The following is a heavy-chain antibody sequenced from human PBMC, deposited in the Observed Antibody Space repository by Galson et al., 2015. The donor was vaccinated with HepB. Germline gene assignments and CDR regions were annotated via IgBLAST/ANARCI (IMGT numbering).Heavy chain of an antibody. D-gene: IGHD6-19*01. V-gene: IGHV3-30-3*01. CDR1: GFTFSSYA. CDR2: ISYDGSNK. Sequence: SLRLSCAASGFTFSSYAMHWVRQAPGKGLEWVAVISYDGSNKYYADSVKGRFTISRDNSKNTLYLQMNSLRAEDTAVYYCARDGRYSSGWYVDYWGQGTLVTVSS. CDR3: ARDGRYSSGWYVDY. J-gene: IGHJ4*02.